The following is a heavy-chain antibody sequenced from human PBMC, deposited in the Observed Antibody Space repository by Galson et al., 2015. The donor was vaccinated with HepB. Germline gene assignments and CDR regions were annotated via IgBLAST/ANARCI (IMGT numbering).Heavy chain of an antibody. V-gene: IGHV4-39*01. D-gene: IGHD6-13*01. CDR1: GGSISSSSYY. Sequence: ETLSLTCTVSGGSISSSSYYWGWIRQPPGKGLEWIGSIYYSGSTYYNPSLKSRVTISVDTSKNQFSLKLSSVTAADTAVYYCARRQQLGPANLYYYYGMDVWGQGTTVTVSS. CDR2: IYYSGST. J-gene: IGHJ6*02. CDR3: ARRQQLGPANLYYYYGMDV.